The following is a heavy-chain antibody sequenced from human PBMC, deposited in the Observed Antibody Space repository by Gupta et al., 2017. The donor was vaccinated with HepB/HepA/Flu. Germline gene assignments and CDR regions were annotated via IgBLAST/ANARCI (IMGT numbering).Heavy chain of an antibody. CDR1: GFTFSNFW. J-gene: IGHJ6*04. Sequence: EVQLVESGGGLVQPGGSLRLSCEASGFTFSNFWMTWVRQAPGKGLEWVAQIKTDGRVKDDVDSVKGRFTISRDKAKNSLYLKMNRLRDEDTAVYDCARVSHGAYDWGKGTTITIVS. D-gene: IGHD4/OR15-4a*01. V-gene: IGHV3-7*01. CDR3: ARVSHGAYD. CDR2: IKTDGRVK.